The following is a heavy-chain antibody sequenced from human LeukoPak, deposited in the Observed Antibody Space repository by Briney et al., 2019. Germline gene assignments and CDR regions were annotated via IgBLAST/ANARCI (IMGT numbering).Heavy chain of an antibody. D-gene: IGHD1-26*01. Sequence: SETLSLTCTVSGGSVSDYYWGWIRQPPGKGLEWIGSIYYSGSTYYNPSLKSRVTISVDTSKNQFSLKLSSVTAADTAVYYCAGDSGSYAPDAFDIWGQGTMVTVSS. J-gene: IGHJ3*02. CDR3: AGDSGSYAPDAFDI. CDR1: GGSVSDYY. V-gene: IGHV4-39*01. CDR2: IYYSGST.